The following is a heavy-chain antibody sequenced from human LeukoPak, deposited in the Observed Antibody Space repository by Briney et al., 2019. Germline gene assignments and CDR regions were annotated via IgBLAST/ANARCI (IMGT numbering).Heavy chain of an antibody. CDR3: ARLGGGDSVDY. CDR1: GDSISSSNYY. Sequence: SETLSLTCIVSGDSISSSNYYWGWIRQSPGKGLEWIGSIFHSGRTYYNPSLKSRVTISVDTSKNQFSLKLNSVTATDTAVYYCARLGGGDSVDYWGQGTLVTVAS. D-gene: IGHD2-21*02. J-gene: IGHJ4*02. CDR2: IFHSGRT. V-gene: IGHV4-39*01.